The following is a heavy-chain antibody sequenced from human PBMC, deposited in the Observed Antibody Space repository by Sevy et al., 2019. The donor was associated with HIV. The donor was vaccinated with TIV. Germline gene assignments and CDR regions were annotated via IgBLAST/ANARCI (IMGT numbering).Heavy chain of an antibody. J-gene: IGHJ6*03. V-gene: IGHV1-18*04. D-gene: IGHD1-26*01. Sequence: ASVKVSCKAFGYTFTSYGISWVRQAPGQGLEWMGWISAYNGNTNYAQKLQGRVTMTTDTSTSTAYMELRSLRSDDTAVYYCARVNTGIVGATGDYYYYYYMDVWGKGTTVTVSS. CDR3: ARVNTGIVGATGDYYYYYYMDV. CDR2: ISAYNGNT. CDR1: GYTFTSYG.